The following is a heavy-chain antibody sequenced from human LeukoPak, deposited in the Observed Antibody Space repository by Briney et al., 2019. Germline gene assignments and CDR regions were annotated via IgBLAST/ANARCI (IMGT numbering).Heavy chain of an antibody. J-gene: IGHJ5*02. Sequence: GGSLRLSCAASGFTFSSYAMSWVRQAPGKGLEWVSAISGSGGSTYYADSVKGRFTISRDNSKNTLYLQMNSLRAEDTAVYYCAKDDEAYCGADCYPLHNWFDPWGQGTLVTVSS. D-gene: IGHD2-21*02. CDR1: GFTFSSYA. CDR3: AKDDEAYCGADCYPLHNWFDP. V-gene: IGHV3-23*01. CDR2: ISGSGGST.